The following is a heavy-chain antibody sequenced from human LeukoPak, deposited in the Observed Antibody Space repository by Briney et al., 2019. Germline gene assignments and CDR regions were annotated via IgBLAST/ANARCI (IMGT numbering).Heavy chain of an antibody. Sequence: GGSLRLSCAASGFTFSSYAMHWVRQAPGKGLEWVAVISYDGSNKYYADSVKGRFTISRDNSKNTLYLQMNSLRAEDTAVYYCAKDYDFWSGYYRPPLVDYWGQGTLVTVSS. V-gene: IGHV3-30-3*01. J-gene: IGHJ4*02. CDR1: GFTFSSYA. CDR3: AKDYDFWSGYYRPPLVDY. CDR2: ISYDGSNK. D-gene: IGHD3-3*01.